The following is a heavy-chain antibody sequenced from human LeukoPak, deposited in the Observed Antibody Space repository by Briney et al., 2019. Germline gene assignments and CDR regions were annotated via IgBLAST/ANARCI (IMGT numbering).Heavy chain of an antibody. V-gene: IGHV4-59*01. CDR1: GGSISSYY. J-gene: IGHJ5*02. CDR2: IYYSGST. D-gene: IGHD3-3*01. Sequence: SETLSLTCTVSGGSISSYYWSWIRQPPGKGLEWIGYIYYSGSTNYNLSLKSRVTISVDTSKNQFSLKLSSVTAADTAVYYCARGDYDFWSGYQRWFDPWGQGTLVTVSS. CDR3: ARGDYDFWSGYQRWFDP.